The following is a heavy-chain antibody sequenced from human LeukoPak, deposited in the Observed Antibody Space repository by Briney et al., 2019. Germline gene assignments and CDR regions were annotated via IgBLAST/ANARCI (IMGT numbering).Heavy chain of an antibody. CDR1: GGTFSSYA. D-gene: IGHD6-19*01. CDR3: ALSSSGWYGMNFDY. J-gene: IGHJ4*02. Sequence: SVKVSCKASGGTFSSYAISWVRQAPGQGLEWMGGIIPIFGTANYAQKFQGRVTITTDESTSTAYMELSSLRSGDTAVYYCALSSSGWYGMNFDYWGQGTLVTVSS. CDR2: IIPIFGTA. V-gene: IGHV1-69*05.